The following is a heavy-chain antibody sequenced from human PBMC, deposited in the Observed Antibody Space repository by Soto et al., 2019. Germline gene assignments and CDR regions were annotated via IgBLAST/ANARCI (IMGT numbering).Heavy chain of an antibody. V-gene: IGHV1-46*01. J-gene: IGHJ1*01. D-gene: IGHD2-15*01. Sequence: ASVKVSFKASGYIFTAYPMHWVRQAPGQGLEWMGVVNPSGGSTNYAQKFQGRITMTRDTSTSTVYMDLSSLTSEGTAVYYCAREDNCSDGICYSGYSQRWGPGTFVTVS. CDR2: VNPSGGST. CDR3: AREDNCSDGICYSGYSQR. CDR1: GYIFTAYP.